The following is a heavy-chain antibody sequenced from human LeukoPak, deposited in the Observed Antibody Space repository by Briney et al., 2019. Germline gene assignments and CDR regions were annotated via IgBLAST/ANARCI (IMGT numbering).Heavy chain of an antibody. J-gene: IGHJ6*02. CDR1: GGTFSNYA. CDR2: IIPIFGIA. CDR3: ARDKEGDDFWSSFDYYYYSMDV. D-gene: IGHD3-3*01. V-gene: IGHV1-69*04. Sequence: SVKVSCKASGGTFSNYAISWVRQAPGQGLEWMGRIIPIFGIANYAQKFQGRVTITEDKSTSTAYMELSSLRSEDTAVYYCARDKEGDDFWSSFDYYYYSMDVWGQGTTVTVSS.